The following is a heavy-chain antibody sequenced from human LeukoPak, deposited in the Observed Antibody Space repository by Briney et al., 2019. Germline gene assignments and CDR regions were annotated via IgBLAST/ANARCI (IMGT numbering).Heavy chain of an antibody. CDR1: GGSISSGGYY. V-gene: IGHV4-31*03. Sequence: SETLSLTCTVSGGSISSGGYYWSWIRQHPGKGLEWIGYIYYSGSTYYNPSLKSRVTISVDTSKNQFSLKLSSVTAADTAVYYCARAAITMLEIRAFDIWGQGTMVTVSS. D-gene: IGHD3-10*02. CDR3: ARAAITMLEIRAFDI. CDR2: IYYSGST. J-gene: IGHJ3*02.